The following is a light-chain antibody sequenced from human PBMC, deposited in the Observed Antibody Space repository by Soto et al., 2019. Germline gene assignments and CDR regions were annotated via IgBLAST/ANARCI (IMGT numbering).Light chain of an antibody. CDR1: QSVPGTD. CDR2: AIS. V-gene: IGKV3-20*01. J-gene: IGKJ2*01. CDR3: QQYGNSPYT. Sequence: EILLTQSPGTLSLSPGATATLSFMVSQSVPGTDLAWYLQTPGQAPRLLIHAISKRATGVPDRFSGSGSGTDFSLTISRLEPEDFAVYYCQQYGNSPYTFGQGAKVDIK.